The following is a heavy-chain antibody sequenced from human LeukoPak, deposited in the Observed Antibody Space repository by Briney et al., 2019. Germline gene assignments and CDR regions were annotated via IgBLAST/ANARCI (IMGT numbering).Heavy chain of an antibody. V-gene: IGHV4-38-2*01. Sequence: SETLSLTCVVSGYSISSGYYWGWIRQPPGKGLEWIGIIYHSETTYYNPSLKSRVTISVDTSNNQFSLKLSSVTAADTAVYYCARVRRYCSSTSCYAIDYWGQGTLVTVSS. CDR2: IYHSETT. D-gene: IGHD2-2*01. J-gene: IGHJ4*02. CDR3: ARVRRYCSSTSCYAIDY. CDR1: GYSISSGYY.